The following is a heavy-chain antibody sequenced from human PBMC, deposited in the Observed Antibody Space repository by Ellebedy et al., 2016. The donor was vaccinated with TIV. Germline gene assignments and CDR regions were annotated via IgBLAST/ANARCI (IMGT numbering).Heavy chain of an antibody. CDR1: GYTFTSYG. V-gene: IGHV1-69*04. J-gene: IGHJ6*02. D-gene: IGHD1-26*01. Sequence: SVKVSXXASGYTFTSYGISWVRQAPGQGLEWMGRIIPILGIANYAQKFQGRVTITADKSTSTAYMELSSLRSEDTAVYYCARKIVGATYDNYYYGMDVWGQGTTVTVSS. CDR2: IIPILGIA. CDR3: ARKIVGATYDNYYYGMDV.